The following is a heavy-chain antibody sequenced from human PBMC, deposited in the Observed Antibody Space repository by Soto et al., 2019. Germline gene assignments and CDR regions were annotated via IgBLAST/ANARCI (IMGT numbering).Heavy chain of an antibody. CDR1: GFTVSSNY. D-gene: IGHD3-22*01. J-gene: IGHJ4*02. CDR2: IYSGGST. CDR3: AHGENYNRFDS. V-gene: IGHV3-53*01. Sequence: GGSLRLSCAASGFTVSSNYMSWVRQAPGKGLEWVSVIYSGGSTYYADSVKGRFTISRDNPKNTLYLQMNSLRAEDTAVYYCAHGENYNRFDSWGQGTLVTVSS.